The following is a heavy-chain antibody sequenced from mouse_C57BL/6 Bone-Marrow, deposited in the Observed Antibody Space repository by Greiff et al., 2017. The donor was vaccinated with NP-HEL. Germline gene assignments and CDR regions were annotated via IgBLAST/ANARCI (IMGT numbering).Heavy chain of an antibody. Sequence: EVKVVESGGGLVKPGGSLKLSCAASGFTFSDYGMHWVRQAPEKGLEWVAYISSGSSTSYYADTVKGRFTISRDNAKNTLFLQMTSLRSEDTAMYYCARDYGSPFAYWGHGTLVTVSA. V-gene: IGHV5-17*01. J-gene: IGHJ3*01. CDR3: ARDYGSPFAY. CDR1: GFTFSDYG. CDR2: ISSGSSTS. D-gene: IGHD1-1*01.